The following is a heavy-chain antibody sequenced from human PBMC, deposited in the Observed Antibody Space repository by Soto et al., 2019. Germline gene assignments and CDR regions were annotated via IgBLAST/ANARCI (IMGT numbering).Heavy chain of an antibody. V-gene: IGHV4-59*08. Sequence: QVQLQESGPGLVKPSETLSLTCTVSGGSISSYYWSWIRQPPGKGLEWIGYIYYSGSTNYNPSLKSRVTISLDPSKNQFSLKLSSVTAADTAVYYCARAKAPLYSSSWYWFDPWGQGTLVTVSS. D-gene: IGHD6-13*01. J-gene: IGHJ5*02. CDR2: IYYSGST. CDR3: ARAKAPLYSSSWYWFDP. CDR1: GGSISSYY.